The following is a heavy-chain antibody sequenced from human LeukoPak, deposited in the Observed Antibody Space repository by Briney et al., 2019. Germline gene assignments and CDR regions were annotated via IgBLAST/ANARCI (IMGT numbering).Heavy chain of an antibody. CDR2: LYSDGNT. CDR1: GFTVITND. CDR3: AKGVEPLAANTLAY. V-gene: IGHV3-53*01. Sequence: GGSLRLSCAASGFTVITNDMTWVRQAPGKGLEWVSVLYSDGNTKYADSVQGRFTISRDNSKNALYLEMNSLSPDDTAVYYCAKGVEPLAANTLAYWGQGTLVTVSP. J-gene: IGHJ4*02. D-gene: IGHD1-14*01.